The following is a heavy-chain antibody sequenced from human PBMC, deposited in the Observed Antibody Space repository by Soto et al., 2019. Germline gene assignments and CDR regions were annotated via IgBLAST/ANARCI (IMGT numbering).Heavy chain of an antibody. J-gene: IGHJ6*02. V-gene: IGHV1-46*01. CDR1: GYTFTSYY. Sequence: QVQLVQSGAEVKKPGASVKVSCKASGYTFTSYYMHWVRQAPGQGLEWMGIINPSGGSTSYAQKFQGRDTMTRDTSTSTVYMELSSLRSEDTAVYDCANPGGWFGEGLDVWGQGTTVTVSS. CDR2: INPSGGST. CDR3: ANPGGWFGEGLDV. D-gene: IGHD3-10*01.